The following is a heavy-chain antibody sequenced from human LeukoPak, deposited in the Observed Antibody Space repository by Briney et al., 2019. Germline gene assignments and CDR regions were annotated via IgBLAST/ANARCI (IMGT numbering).Heavy chain of an antibody. CDR1: GSPFTTYW. CDR2: IYPGDSDT. D-gene: IGHD2-2*01. V-gene: IGHV5-51*01. CDR3: QFEGTSFAQRRAFEI. J-gene: IGHJ3*02. Sequence: GASLKISCKGSGSPFTTYWIGWARKLPGKGLKWMGIIYPGDSDTSYSTSFQAQATISADKSISTANLQWSSVKASDTAMYYCQFEGTSFAQRRAFEIWGQGTMVTV.